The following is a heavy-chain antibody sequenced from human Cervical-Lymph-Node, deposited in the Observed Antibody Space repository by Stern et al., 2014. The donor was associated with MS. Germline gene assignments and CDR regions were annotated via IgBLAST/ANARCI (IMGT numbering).Heavy chain of an antibody. CDR3: AHRHPRGIVFVY. CDR1: GFSLNTSGVG. CDR2: IYWDDDK. Sequence: QVTLRESGPTLVKPTQTLTLTCTFSGFSLNTSGVGVGWIRQPPGKALEWLALIYWDDDKRYGPSLKSRLTIAKDTSKDQVVLTMTNMDPVDTATYYCAHRHPRGIVFVYWGQGTLVTVSS. J-gene: IGHJ4*02. D-gene: IGHD3-10*01. V-gene: IGHV2-5*09.